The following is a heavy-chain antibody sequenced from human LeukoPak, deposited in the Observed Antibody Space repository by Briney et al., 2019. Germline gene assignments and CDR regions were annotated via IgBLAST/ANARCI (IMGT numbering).Heavy chain of an antibody. V-gene: IGHV1-2*02. J-gene: IGHJ4*02. Sequence: ASVKVSCKASGYTFTGYYMHWVRQAPGQGLEWMGWITPNSGGTNYAQKFQGRVTMTRDTSISTAYMELSRLRSDDTAVYYCARELAYYGSGSYSVFDYWGQGTLVTVSS. CDR3: ARELAYYGSGSYSVFDY. CDR2: ITPNSGGT. D-gene: IGHD3-10*01. CDR1: GYTFTGYY.